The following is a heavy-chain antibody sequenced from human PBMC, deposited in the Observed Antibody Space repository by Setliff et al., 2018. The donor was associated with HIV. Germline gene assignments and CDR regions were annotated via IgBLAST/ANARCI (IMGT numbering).Heavy chain of an antibody. CDR2: VYSNGET. Sequence: SLTCPVSGDSISRYSWNWIRQPPGKGLEWIGYVYSNGETYYNPSLKSRVTMSTDTSKNQFSLNLNSATAADTAVYFCARRALQDSTITSSNWFDSWGQGTLVTVSS. V-gene: IGHV4-4*09. J-gene: IGHJ5*01. CDR1: GDSISRYS. CDR3: ARRALQDSTITSSNWFDS. D-gene: IGHD2-2*01.